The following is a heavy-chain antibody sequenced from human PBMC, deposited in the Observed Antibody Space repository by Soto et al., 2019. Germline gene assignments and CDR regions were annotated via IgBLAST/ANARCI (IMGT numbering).Heavy chain of an antibody. Sequence: PGGSLSLSCSGSGFTLRAPYIGWVRQAPGKGLGWVGRSSDKAKGYSTACAGAETARFTTSRDEEKNSVYGQMNGLKPEDTAVYYCVRDTYLPDSSGYTRCFDYWGQGTLVTVSS. J-gene: IGHJ4*02. V-gene: IGHV3-72*01. CDR1: GFTLRAPY. D-gene: IGHD3-22*01. CDR3: VRDTYLPDSSGYTRCFDY. CDR2: SSDKAKGYST.